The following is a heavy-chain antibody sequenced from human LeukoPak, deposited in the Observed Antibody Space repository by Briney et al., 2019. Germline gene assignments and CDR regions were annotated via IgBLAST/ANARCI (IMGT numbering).Heavy chain of an antibody. CDR1: GFTFSSYE. Sequence: GGSLRLSCAASGFTFSSYEMNWVRQAPGKGLEWISYITGSGSTKYYADSVKGRFTISRDNSKNTLYLQMNSLRAEDTAVYYCAKGDHEYYYYYYMDVWGKGTTVTVSS. V-gene: IGHV3-48*03. CDR2: ITGSGSTK. CDR3: AKGDHEYYYYYYMDV. J-gene: IGHJ6*03.